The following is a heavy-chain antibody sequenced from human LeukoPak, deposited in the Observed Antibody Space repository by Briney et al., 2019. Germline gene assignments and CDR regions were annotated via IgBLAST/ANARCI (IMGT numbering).Heavy chain of an antibody. J-gene: IGHJ4*02. V-gene: IGHV4-59*01. D-gene: IGHD6-13*01. CDR3: ANNGAADGTVDY. CDR2: SYYSVST. CDR1: GGSIRSYY. Sequence: PSETLSLTCTVSGGSIRSYYWSWIRQPPGKGLEWIWYSYYSVSTNYNPSLRSRVTISIDTSKNQFSLKLSSVTAADTAVYYCANNGAADGTVDYWGQGTLVTVSS.